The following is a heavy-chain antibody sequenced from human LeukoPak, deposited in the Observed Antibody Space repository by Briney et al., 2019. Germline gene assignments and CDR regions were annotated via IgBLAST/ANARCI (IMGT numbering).Heavy chain of an antibody. Sequence: GGSLRLSCAASGFTFSSYSMNWVRQAPGKGLEWVSYISSSSSTIYYADSVKGRFTISRDNAKNSLYLQMNSLRAEDTAVYYCARDNRVATIPFDYWGQGTLVTVSS. D-gene: IGHD5-12*01. J-gene: IGHJ4*02. CDR2: ISSSSSTI. CDR1: GFTFSSYS. V-gene: IGHV3-48*01. CDR3: ARDNRVATIPFDY.